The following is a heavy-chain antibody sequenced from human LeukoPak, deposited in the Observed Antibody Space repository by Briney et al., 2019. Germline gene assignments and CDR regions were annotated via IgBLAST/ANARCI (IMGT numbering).Heavy chain of an antibody. CDR3: ASGARRTSCLDY. D-gene: IGHD2-2*01. V-gene: IGHV3-53*01. CDR1: GFTLNSNY. J-gene: IGHJ4*02. Sequence: PGGSLTLPCAPSGFTLNSNYMSWVRKAPGKGVEWVSVFYSGDGAYYADSVKGRFSISRDNSKNTLYLQMNSRRAEDTAVYYCASGARRTSCLDYGGQGTLVTVSS. CDR2: FYSGDGA.